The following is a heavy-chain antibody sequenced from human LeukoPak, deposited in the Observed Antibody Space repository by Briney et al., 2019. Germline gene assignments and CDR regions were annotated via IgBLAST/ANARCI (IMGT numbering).Heavy chain of an antibody. CDR1: GYTFTSNY. J-gene: IGHJ4*02. CDR2: IAPSSGTT. D-gene: IGHD3-10*01. CDR3: ARASGSSAVPFDY. Sequence: ASVKVSCKASGYTFTSNYIHWVRQAPGQGLEWMGVIAPSSGTTSYAQKFQGRVTMTRDTSTSTLYMELSSLTSEDTAVYYCARASGSSAVPFDYWSQGTLVTVSS. V-gene: IGHV1-46*01.